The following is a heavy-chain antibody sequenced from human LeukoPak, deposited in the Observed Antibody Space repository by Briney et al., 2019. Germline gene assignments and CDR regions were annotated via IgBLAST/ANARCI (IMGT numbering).Heavy chain of an antibody. CDR2: MNPNSGKT. CDR3: ARATYGSGSHFNDYYFYGMDL. J-gene: IGHJ6*02. V-gene: IGHV1-8*01. CDR1: AYNLSRYD. Sequence: ASVKVSCKASAYNLSRYDLNWVRQATGQGLEWMGWMNPNSGKTGYARKFQGRVTMTRNTSTGTAYMEVSSLRPEATALYYCARATYGSGSHFNDYYFYGMDLWGQGTTVTVSS. D-gene: IGHD3-10*01.